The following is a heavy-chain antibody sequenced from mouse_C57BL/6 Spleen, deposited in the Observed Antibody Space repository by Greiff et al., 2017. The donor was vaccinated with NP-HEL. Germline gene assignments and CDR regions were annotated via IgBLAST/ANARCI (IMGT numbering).Heavy chain of an antibody. D-gene: IGHD1-1*01. CDR1: GFTFSDYY. CDR2: ISNGGGST. V-gene: IGHV5-12*01. Sequence: EVKVVESGGGLVQPGGSLKLSCAASGFTFSDYYMYWVRQTPEKRLEWVAYISNGGGSTYYPDTVKGRFTISRDNAKNTLYLQMSRLKSEDTAMYYCARDFTTVVAYYAMDYWGQGTSVTVSS. CDR3: ARDFTTVVAYYAMDY. J-gene: IGHJ4*01.